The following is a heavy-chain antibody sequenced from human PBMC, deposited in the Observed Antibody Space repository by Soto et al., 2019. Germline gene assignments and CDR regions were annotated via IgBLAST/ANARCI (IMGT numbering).Heavy chain of an antibody. Sequence: EAQLVESGGGLVQPCRSLRLSCAASGFTFDDYAMHWVRQAPGKGLEWVSGISWNSGSIGYAASVKGRFTTSRDNAKSSLYLQMNSLSTQDTAVYYCANGFTVAGRFDPSGDGSLVTVSS. CDR1: GFTFDDYA. V-gene: IGHV3-9*01. D-gene: IGHD6-19*01. J-gene: IGHJ5*02. CDR3: ANGFTVAGRFDP. CDR2: ISWNSGSI.